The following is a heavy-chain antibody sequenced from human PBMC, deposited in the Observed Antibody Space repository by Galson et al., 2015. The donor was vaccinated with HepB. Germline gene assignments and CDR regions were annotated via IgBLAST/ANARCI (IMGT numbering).Heavy chain of an antibody. CDR1: GFTFDDYA. D-gene: IGHD5-18*01. J-gene: IGHJ4*02. V-gene: IGHV3-9*01. CDR3: AKAAVDTAMPYYFDY. Sequence: SLRLSCAASGFTFDDYAMHWVRQAPGKGLEWVSGISWNSGSIGYADSVKGRFTISRDNAKNSLYLQMNSLRAEDTALYYCAKAAVDTAMPYYFDYWGQGTLVTVSS. CDR2: ISWNSGSI.